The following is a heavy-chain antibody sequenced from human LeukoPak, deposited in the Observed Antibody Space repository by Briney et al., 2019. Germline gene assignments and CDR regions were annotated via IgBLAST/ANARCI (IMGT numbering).Heavy chain of an antibody. Sequence: PGGSLRLSCAASGFIFTNFFMGWVRQAPGKGLEWVGNIKEDGSEKYYVDSVRGRLTISRDNAKNSLYLQMDSLRTEDTAVYYCARAQFGGWYGLAFDSWGQGILVTVSS. CDR2: IKEDGSEK. V-gene: IGHV3-7*04. CDR3: ARAQFGGWYGLAFDS. CDR1: GFIFTNFF. D-gene: IGHD6-19*01. J-gene: IGHJ4*02.